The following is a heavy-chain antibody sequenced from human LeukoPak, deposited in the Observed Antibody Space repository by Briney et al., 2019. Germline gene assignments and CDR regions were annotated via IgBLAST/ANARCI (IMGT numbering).Heavy chain of an antibody. J-gene: IGHJ4*02. CDR3: ARGRYSYGSKFFDY. CDR1: GGSISSYY. D-gene: IGHD5-18*01. V-gene: IGHV4-34*01. CDR2: INHSGST. Sequence: SETLSLTCTVSGGSISSYYWNWIRQPPGKGLEWIGEINHSGSTNYNPSLKSRVTISVDTSKNQFSLKLSSVTAADTAVYYCARGRYSYGSKFFDYWGQGTLVTVSS.